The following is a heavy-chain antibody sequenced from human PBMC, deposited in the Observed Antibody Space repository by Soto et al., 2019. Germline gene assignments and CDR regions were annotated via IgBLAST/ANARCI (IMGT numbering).Heavy chain of an antibody. CDR2: MNPNSGNT. V-gene: IGHV1-8*01. CDR3: ARTNYYDTSGNPNWLDP. Sequence: ASVKVSCKASGYTFTSYDINWVRQATGQGLEWMGWMNPNSGNTGYAQKFQGRVTMTRNTSISTAYMELSSLRSEDTAVYYCARTNYYDTSGNPNWLDPWGQGTLVTVSS. J-gene: IGHJ5*02. CDR1: GYTFTSYD. D-gene: IGHD3-22*01.